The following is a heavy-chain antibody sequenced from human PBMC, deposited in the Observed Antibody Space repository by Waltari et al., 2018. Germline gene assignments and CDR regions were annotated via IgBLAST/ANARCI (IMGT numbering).Heavy chain of an antibody. CDR2: ISSSSSTI. Sequence: EVQLVESGGGLVQPGGSLRLSCAASGFTFSSYSMNWVRQAPGKGLEWVSYISSSSSTIYYADSVKGRFTISRDNAKNSLYLQMNSLRAEDTAVYYCASANTYYYYMDVWGKGTTVTVSS. CDR3: ASANTYYYYMDV. V-gene: IGHV3-48*04. J-gene: IGHJ6*03. CDR1: GFTFSSYS.